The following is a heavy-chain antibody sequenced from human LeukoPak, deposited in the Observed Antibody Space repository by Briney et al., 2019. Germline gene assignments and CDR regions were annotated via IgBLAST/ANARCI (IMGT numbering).Heavy chain of an antibody. CDR1: GGSISSYY. V-gene: IGHV4-4*07. D-gene: IGHD6-13*01. J-gene: IGHJ3*02. CDR3: ARATLYQQLGPLDAFDI. Sequence: PSETLSLTCTVSGGSISSYYWGWIRQPAGKGLECIGGIYTSGSTNYNPSLKSRVTMSVDTSKNQFSLKLSSVTAADTAVYYCARATLYQQLGPLDAFDIWGQGTMVTVSS. CDR2: IYTSGST.